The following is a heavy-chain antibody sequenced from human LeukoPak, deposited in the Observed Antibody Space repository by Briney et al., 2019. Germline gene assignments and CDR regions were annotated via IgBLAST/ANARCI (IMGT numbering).Heavy chain of an antibody. J-gene: IGHJ4*02. D-gene: IGHD3-10*01. CDR3: ARAPSDSWFGELFGPFDY. CDR2: ISSNGGST. V-gene: IGHV3-64*01. CDR1: GFTFSSYA. Sequence: GGSLRLSCAASGFTFSSYAMHWVRQAPGKGLEYVSAISSNGGSTYYANSVKGRFTISRDSSKNTLYLQMGSLRAEDMAVYYCARAPSDSWFGELFGPFDYWGQGTLVTVSS.